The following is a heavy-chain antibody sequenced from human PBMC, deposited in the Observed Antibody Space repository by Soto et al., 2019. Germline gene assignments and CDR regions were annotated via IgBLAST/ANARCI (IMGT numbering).Heavy chain of an antibody. V-gene: IGHV1-2*04. CDR1: GYTFTGYY. D-gene: IGHD6-19*01. CDR3: ARDGGSGWYELLRGSYGMDV. J-gene: IGHJ6*02. Sequence: ASVKVSCKASGYTFTGYYMHWVRQAPGQGLEWMGWINPNSGGTNYAQKFQGWVTMTRDTSISTAYMELSRLRSDDTAVYYCARDGGSGWYELLRGSYGMDVWGQGTTVTVSS. CDR2: INPNSGGT.